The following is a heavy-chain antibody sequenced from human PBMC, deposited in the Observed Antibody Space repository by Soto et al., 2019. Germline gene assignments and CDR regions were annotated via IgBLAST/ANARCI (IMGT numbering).Heavy chain of an antibody. CDR2: ISWNSGSI. D-gene: IGHD3-22*01. CDR3: AKDPAPYYYDSSSDY. Sequence: GGSLRLSCAASGFTFDDYAMHWVRQAPGKGLEWVSGISWNSGSIGYADSVKGRFTISRDNAKNSLYLQMNSLRAEDTALYYCAKDPAPYYYDSSSDYWGQGTLVTVSS. V-gene: IGHV3-9*01. CDR1: GFTFDDYA. J-gene: IGHJ4*02.